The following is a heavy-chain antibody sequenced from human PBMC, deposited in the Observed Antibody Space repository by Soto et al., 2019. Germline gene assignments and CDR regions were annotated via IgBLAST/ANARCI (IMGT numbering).Heavy chain of an antibody. CDR1: GSTFDDYA. J-gene: IGHJ6*02. Sequence: PCGSLRLSGSAAGSTFDDYAMHWVRQVSRNGLEWVSGLRWNTGSTGYAGSVKGRFIISRDNVKSSLYMEMNRLRTEDKALPYPTKVTGGSPPGLYYNAMDVCGQGTTVTASS. D-gene: IGHD1-26*01. CDR3: TKVTGGSPPGLYYNAMDV. V-gene: IGHV3-9*01. CDR2: LRWNTGST.